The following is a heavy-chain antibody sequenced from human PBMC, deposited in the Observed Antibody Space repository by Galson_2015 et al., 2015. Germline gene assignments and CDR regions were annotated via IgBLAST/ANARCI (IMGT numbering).Heavy chain of an antibody. CDR2: ISSSGTSI. Sequence: SLRLSCAASGFTFSRFEMNWVRQAPGKGLEWLSYISSSGTSIHYLDSVEGRFTISRDNTRNSLYLQMNSLRAEDTGLYFCARIRGGRLFEPGFDPWGQGTLVTVSS. D-gene: IGHD4/OR15-4a*01. J-gene: IGHJ5*02. CDR3: ARIRGGRLFEPGFDP. V-gene: IGHV3-48*03. CDR1: GFTFSRFE.